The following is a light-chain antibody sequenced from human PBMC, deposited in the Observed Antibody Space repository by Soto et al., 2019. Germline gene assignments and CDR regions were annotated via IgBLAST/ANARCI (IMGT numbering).Light chain of an antibody. V-gene: IGLV2-11*01. J-gene: IGLJ2*01. CDR2: DVS. CDR3: GSYAVSYTVV. Sequence: QSALTQPRSVSGSPGQSVTISCTGTSSDVGGYNYVSWYQHHPGKAPKLMIYDVSKRPSGVPDRFSGSKSGNTASLTISGLQAEDEADYFCGSYAVSYTVVFGGGTKLTV. CDR1: SSDVGGYNY.